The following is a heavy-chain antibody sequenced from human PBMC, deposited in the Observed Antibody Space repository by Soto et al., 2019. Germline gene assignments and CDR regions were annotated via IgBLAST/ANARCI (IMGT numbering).Heavy chain of an antibody. Sequence: SETLSLTYTVSGGSISNYYWSWIRQPPGKGLEWTGYIYYSGSTNYNPSLKSRVTISVDTSKNQFSLKLSSVTAADTAVYYCARVKGDGYNWMKRGVGAFDIWGQGTMVTVSS. D-gene: IGHD5-12*01. CDR2: IYYSGST. V-gene: IGHV4-59*01. CDR1: GGSISNYY. CDR3: ARVKGDGYNWMKRGVGAFDI. J-gene: IGHJ3*02.